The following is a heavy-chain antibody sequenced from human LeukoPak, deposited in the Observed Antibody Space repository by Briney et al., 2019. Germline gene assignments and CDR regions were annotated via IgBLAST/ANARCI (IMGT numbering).Heavy chain of an antibody. V-gene: IGHV4-59*01. J-gene: IGHJ1*01. D-gene: IGHD3-22*01. CDR2: IYYSGST. CDR3: ASLRDYYDSRSRSWYSQH. Sequence: SETLSLTCTVSGGSISSYYWSWIRQPPGKGLEWIGYIYYSGSTNYNPSLKSRVTISVDTSKNQFSLKLSSVTAADTAVYYCASLRDYYDSRSRSWYSQHWGQGTLVTVSS. CDR1: GGSISSYY.